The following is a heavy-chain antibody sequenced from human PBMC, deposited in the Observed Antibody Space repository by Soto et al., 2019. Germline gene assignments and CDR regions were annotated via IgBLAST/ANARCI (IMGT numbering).Heavy chain of an antibody. CDR2: IYYSGST. CDR3: ARGRHDYRHDVYFDY. CDR1: GGSISSGDYY. Sequence: QVQLQESGPGLVKPSQTLSLTCTVSGGSISSGDYYWSWIRQPPGKGLEWIGYIYYSGSTYYNPSLKSRVTISVDTSKNQFSLKRSSVTAADTAVYYCARGRHDYRHDVYFDYWGQGTLVTVSS. D-gene: IGHD4-17*01. J-gene: IGHJ4*02. V-gene: IGHV4-30-4*01.